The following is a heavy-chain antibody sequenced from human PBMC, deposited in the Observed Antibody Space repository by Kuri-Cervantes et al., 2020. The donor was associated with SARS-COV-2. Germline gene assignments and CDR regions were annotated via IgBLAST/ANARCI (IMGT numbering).Heavy chain of an antibody. D-gene: IGHD3-9*01. CDR3: ARVNYDILTGAYYYYYMDV. V-gene: IGHV3-48*03. Sequence: GGSLRLSCAASGFTFSSYEMSWVRQAPGKGLEWVSYISSSGSTIYYADSVKGRFTISRDNAKNSLYLQMNSLRAEDTAVYYCARVNYDILTGAYYYYYMDVWGKGTTVTVSS. CDR1: GFTFSSYE. CDR2: ISSSGSTI. J-gene: IGHJ6*03.